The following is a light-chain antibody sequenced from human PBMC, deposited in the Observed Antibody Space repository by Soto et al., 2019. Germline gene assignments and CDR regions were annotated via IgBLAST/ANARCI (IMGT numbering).Light chain of an antibody. CDR2: DAS. Sequence: EIGLTQSPGTLSLSPGERATLSCRASQSVTCNYLARYQQIPGQAPRLLIHDASNRATGIPDRFSGGGSGTDFTLTISRLEPEDFAVYYCQQYGNSPLTFGQGTKLEIK. CDR1: QSVTCNY. J-gene: IGKJ2*01. CDR3: QQYGNSPLT. V-gene: IGKV3-20*01.